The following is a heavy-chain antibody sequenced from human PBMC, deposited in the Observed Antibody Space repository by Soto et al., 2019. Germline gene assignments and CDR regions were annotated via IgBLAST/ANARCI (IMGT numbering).Heavy chain of an antibody. CDR2: INSDGSST. CDR3: ARSVAGKTNALDI. Sequence: EVQLVESGGGLVQSGGSLRLSCAASRFTFSTYWIHWVRQVPGKGLMWVSRINSDGSSTNYADSVKGRFTISRDNAKNTLYLQMNCLRAEDTALYYCARSVAGKTNALDIWGQGTTVTVSA. CDR1: RFTFSTYW. J-gene: IGHJ3*02. D-gene: IGHD6-19*01. V-gene: IGHV3-74*01.